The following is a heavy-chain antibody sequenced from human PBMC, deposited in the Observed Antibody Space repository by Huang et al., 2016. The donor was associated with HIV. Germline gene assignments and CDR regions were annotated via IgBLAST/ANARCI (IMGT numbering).Heavy chain of an antibody. Sequence: EVQLMQSGTEVKKPGESLKISCKGSENSFTGYWIAWVRQRPGKALEWMGIIYPGDSDTRYSPSFQGQVTISADRSISTVFLQWRSLKASDTAIYYCARHVRGSPSHDWGQGTLVTVSS. CDR3: ARHVRGSPSHD. V-gene: IGHV5-51*01. D-gene: IGHD3-16*01. CDR2: IYPGDSDT. CDR1: ENSFTGYW. J-gene: IGHJ4*02.